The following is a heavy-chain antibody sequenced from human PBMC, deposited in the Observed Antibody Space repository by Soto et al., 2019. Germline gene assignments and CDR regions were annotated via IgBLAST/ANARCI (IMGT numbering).Heavy chain of an antibody. D-gene: IGHD2-15*01. CDR1: GGSISSYY. Sequence: SETLSLTCTVSGGSISSYYWSWIRQPPGKGLEWIGYIYYSGSTKYNPSLKSRVTISVDTSKNQFSLKVSSVTAADTAVYYCATASGSTYGGPYYYYGMDVWGQGTTVTVSS. CDR2: IYYSGST. CDR3: ATASGSTYGGPYYYYGMDV. J-gene: IGHJ6*02. V-gene: IGHV4-59*08.